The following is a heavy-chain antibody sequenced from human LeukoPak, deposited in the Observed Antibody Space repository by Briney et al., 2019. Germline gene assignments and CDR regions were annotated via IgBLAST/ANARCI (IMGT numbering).Heavy chain of an antibody. Sequence: GGSLRLSCGASGFTFSNYGMLWVRQAPGKGLDWVAFIRYDGNNKLYADSEKGRFTISRDNSKNTLYLHINSLRAEDTAVYYCVKDNPLDYWGQGTLVTVSS. CDR1: GFTFSNYG. V-gene: IGHV3-30*02. J-gene: IGHJ4*02. D-gene: IGHD1-14*01. CDR2: IRYDGNNK. CDR3: VKDNPLDY.